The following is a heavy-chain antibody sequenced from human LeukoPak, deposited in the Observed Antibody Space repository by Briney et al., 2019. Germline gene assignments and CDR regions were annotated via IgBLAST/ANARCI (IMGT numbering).Heavy chain of an antibody. V-gene: IGHV4-59*12. CDR2: IYYSGST. CDR3: AREDYYGTNFDY. J-gene: IGHJ4*02. Sequence: PSETLSLTCTVSGGSISSYYWSWIRQPPGKGLEWIGYIYYSGSTNYNASLQGRVTISVDTSKNQFSLNLSSVTAADTAVYYCAREDYYGTNFDYWGQGTLVTVSS. D-gene: IGHD3-10*01. CDR1: GGSISSYY.